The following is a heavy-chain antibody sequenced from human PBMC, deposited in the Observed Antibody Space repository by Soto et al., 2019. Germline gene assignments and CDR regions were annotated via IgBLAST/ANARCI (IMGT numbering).Heavy chain of an antibody. V-gene: IGHV3-33*01. Sequence: GGSLRLSCAASGFTFSSYGMHWVRQAPGKGLEWVAVIWYDRSNKYYADSVKGRFTISRDNSKNTLYLQMNSLRAEDTAVYYCARDQGDSSGPVDYWGQGTLVTVSS. CDR3: ARDQGDSSGPVDY. D-gene: IGHD3-22*01. J-gene: IGHJ4*02. CDR1: GFTFSSYG. CDR2: IWYDRSNK.